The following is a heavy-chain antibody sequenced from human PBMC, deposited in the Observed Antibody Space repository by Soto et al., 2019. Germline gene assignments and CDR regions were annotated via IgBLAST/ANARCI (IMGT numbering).Heavy chain of an antibody. CDR3: AREGILTGTPLFFDY. CDR1: GFTFSSYA. J-gene: IGHJ4*02. V-gene: IGHV3-30-3*01. CDR2: ISYDGSNK. D-gene: IGHD3-9*01. Sequence: XESLRLSCAASGFTFSSYAMHWVRQAPGKGLEWVAVISYDGSNKYYADSVKGRFTISRDNSKNTLYLQMNSLRAEDTAVYYCAREGILTGTPLFFDYWGQGTLVTVSS.